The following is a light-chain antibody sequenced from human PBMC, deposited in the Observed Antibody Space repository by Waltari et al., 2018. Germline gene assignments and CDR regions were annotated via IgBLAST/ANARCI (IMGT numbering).Light chain of an antibody. CDR1: NNKVGDQG. CDR2: RNN. V-gene: IGLV10-54*04. Sequence: QAGLTQPPSVSKGLRQTATLTCTGSNNKVGDQGATWLQQTQGRPPKLLSYRNNNRPSGISERFSASQSGTTASLTIAGLQPEDEADYYCPAWDSGLRVWVFGGGTKLTVL. CDR3: PAWDSGLRVWV. J-gene: IGLJ3*02.